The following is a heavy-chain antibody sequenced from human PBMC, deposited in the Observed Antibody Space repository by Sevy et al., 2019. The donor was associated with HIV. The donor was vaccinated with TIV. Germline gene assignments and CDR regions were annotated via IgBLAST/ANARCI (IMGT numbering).Heavy chain of an antibody. D-gene: IGHD5-12*01. CDR1: GFTFDDYA. CDR2: ITRNSYEAYGGTT. Sequence: GGSLRLSCTTSGFTFDDYAMNWFRQAPGKGLEWVAFITRNSYEAYGGTTDYAASVKGRLIISRDDSKSIAYLQMNSMKTDDTAVYYCTRGLATADTPEYYFDYWGQGTLVTVSS. J-gene: IGHJ4*02. V-gene: IGHV3-49*03. CDR3: TRGLATADTPEYYFDY.